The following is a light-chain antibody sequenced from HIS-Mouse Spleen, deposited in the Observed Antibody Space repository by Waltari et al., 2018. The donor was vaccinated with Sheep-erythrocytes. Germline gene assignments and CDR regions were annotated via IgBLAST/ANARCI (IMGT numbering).Light chain of an antibody. CDR2: QDS. CDR3: QAWDSSTAV. CDR1: KLGDTS. J-gene: IGLJ2*01. Sequence: SYELTQPPSVSVSPGQTASIPSSGDKLGDTSACWYQQKPGQSPVLVLYQDSKRPSGIPERFSGSNSGNTATLTISGTQAMDEADYYCQAWDSSTAVFGGGTKLTVL. V-gene: IGLV3-1*01.